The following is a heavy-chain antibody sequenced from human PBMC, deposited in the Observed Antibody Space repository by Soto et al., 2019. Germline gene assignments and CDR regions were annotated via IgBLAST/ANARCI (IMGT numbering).Heavy chain of an antibody. Sequence: EVQLVETGGGLIQPGGSLRLSCAASGVTVSGNYMTWVRQAPGKGLEWVSVIYSGGSTYYADSVKGRFTISRDIPKNTVYLQMNNLTAEDTAVYYCARVSGGSYFDYWGQGTLVTVSS. D-gene: IGHD2-15*01. CDR1: GVTVSGNY. J-gene: IGHJ4*02. V-gene: IGHV3-53*02. CDR3: ARVSGGSYFDY. CDR2: IYSGGST.